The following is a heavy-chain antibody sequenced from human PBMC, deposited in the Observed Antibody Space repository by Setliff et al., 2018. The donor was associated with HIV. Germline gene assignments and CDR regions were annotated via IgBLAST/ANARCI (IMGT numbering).Heavy chain of an antibody. CDR2: TYYRSKWYN. V-gene: IGHV6-1*01. D-gene: IGHD5-18*01. CDR1: GDSVSSSSTT. J-gene: IGHJ4*02. CDR3: AAWGPRYSYAPYFFDS. Sequence: SQTLSLTCAISGDSVSSSSTTWNWIRQSPSRGLEWLGRTYYRSKWYNDYAVSVKSRITINPDTSKNQFSLQLNSVTPEDTAVYYCAAWGPRYSYAPYFFDSWGQGTLVTVSS.